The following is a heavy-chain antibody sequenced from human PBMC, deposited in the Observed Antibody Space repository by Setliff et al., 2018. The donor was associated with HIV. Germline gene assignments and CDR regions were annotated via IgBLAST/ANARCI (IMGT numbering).Heavy chain of an antibody. CDR1: GGSFSGYY. CDR3: ARGRDYDGSGSYFNGRANAYYFMDV. CDR2: INHSGST. J-gene: IGHJ6*03. V-gene: IGHV4-34*01. D-gene: IGHD3-10*01. Sequence: SETLSLTCAVYGGSFSGYYWSWIRQPPGKGLEWTGEINHSGSTNYNPSLKSRVTISVDTSKNQFSLRLSSVTAADTAVYYWARGRDYDGSGSYFNGRANAYYFMDVWGKGTTVTVSS.